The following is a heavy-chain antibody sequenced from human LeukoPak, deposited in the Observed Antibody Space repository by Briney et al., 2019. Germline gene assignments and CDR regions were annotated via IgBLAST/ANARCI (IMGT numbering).Heavy chain of an antibody. D-gene: IGHD3-22*01. CDR3: ARDRAEWQYYFDTSGDYYVGDSFDI. V-gene: IGHV4-39*07. J-gene: IGHJ3*02. Sequence: SETLSLTCTVSGGSISSSSYYWGWIRQPPGKGLEWIGSIYYSGSIYHNPSLKSRVTISIDTSKSQFSLRLSSVTAAGTAVYYCARDRAEWQYYFDTSGDYYVGDSFDIWGQGTMVTVSS. CDR1: GGSISSSSYY. CDR2: IYYSGSI.